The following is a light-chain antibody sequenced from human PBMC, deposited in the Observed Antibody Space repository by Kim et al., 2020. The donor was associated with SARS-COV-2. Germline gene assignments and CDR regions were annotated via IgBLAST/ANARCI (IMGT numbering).Light chain of an antibody. CDR2: QDS. Sequence: SPGQTASITCSGDKLVDKYACWYQQKPRQSPVLVIYQDSKRPSGIPERFSGSNSGNTATLTISGTQAMDEADYYCQAWDSSTAWVFGGGTQLTVL. CDR1: KLVDKY. CDR3: QAWDSSTAWV. V-gene: IGLV3-1*01. J-gene: IGLJ3*02.